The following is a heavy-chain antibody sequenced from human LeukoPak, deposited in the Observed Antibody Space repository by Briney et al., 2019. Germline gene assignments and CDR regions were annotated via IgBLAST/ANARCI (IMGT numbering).Heavy chain of an antibody. J-gene: IGHJ4*02. D-gene: IGHD3-10*01. V-gene: IGHV3-15*07. CDR1: GFMFSRYG. CDR2: IKSKSDGGTT. Sequence: GGSLRLSCAASGFMFSRYGLHWVRQAPGKGLEWVGRIKSKSDGGTTDYAAPVKGRFTISRDDSKNTLYLQVDSLKTEDTAVYYCTTLAYASGTYYSSEPYFDYWGQGTLVTVSS. CDR3: TTLAYASGTYYSSEPYFDY.